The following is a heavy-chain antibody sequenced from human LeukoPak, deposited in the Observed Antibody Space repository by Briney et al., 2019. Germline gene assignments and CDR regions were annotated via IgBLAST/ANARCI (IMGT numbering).Heavy chain of an antibody. V-gene: IGHV4-34*01. CDR2: INHSGST. CDR1: GGSFSGYY. D-gene: IGHD6-19*01. Sequence: SGTLSLTCAVYGGSFSGYYWSWIRQPPGKGLEWIGEINHSGSTNYNPSLKSRVTISVDTSKNQFSLKLSSVTAADTAVYYCARELAVAGTIDYWGQGTLVTVSS. CDR3: ARELAVAGTIDY. J-gene: IGHJ4*02.